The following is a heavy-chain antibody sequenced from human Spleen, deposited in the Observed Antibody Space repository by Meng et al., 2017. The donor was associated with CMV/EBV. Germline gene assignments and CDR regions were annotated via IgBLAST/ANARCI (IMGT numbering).Heavy chain of an antibody. D-gene: IGHD6-19*01. Sequence: ASVKVSCKASGYTFISYGISWVRQAPGQGLEWMGWISAYNGDTNYAQKLQGRVTMTTDTSTSTAYMELRSLRSDDTAVYYCAREGCEAVAGIRIHYGMDVWGQGTTVTVSS. J-gene: IGHJ6*02. CDR1: GYTFISYG. CDR2: ISAYNGDT. CDR3: AREGCEAVAGIRIHYGMDV. V-gene: IGHV1-18*01.